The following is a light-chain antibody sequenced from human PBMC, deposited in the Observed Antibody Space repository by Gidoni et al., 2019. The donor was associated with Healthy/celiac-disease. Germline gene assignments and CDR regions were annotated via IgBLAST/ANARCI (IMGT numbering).Light chain of an antibody. CDR3: QQSYSTPRT. Sequence: DIQMTQSPSSLSASVGDRVTITCRASQRISDYLNWYQQKPGKAPKLLIYAASSLQSGVPSRFSGSGSGTDFTLTISSLQPEDFATYYCQQSYSTPRTFXLXTKVEI. CDR1: QRISDY. J-gene: IGKJ1*01. V-gene: IGKV1-39*01. CDR2: AAS.